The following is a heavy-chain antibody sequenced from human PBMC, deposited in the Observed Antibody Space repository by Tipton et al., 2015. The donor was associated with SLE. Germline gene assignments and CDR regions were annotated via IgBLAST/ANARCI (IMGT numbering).Heavy chain of an antibody. V-gene: IGHV5-51*03. CDR2: IYPGDSDT. CDR3: ARPADSSSWKGDAFDI. J-gene: IGHJ3*02. D-gene: IGHD6-13*01. Sequence: QLVQSGAEVKKPGESLKISCKVSGYSFTSYWIGWVRQMPGKGLEWMGSIYPGDSDTRYSPSFQGQVTISADKSISTAYLQWSSLKASDTAMYYCARPADSSSWKGDAFDIWGQVTMVTVSS. CDR1: GYSFTSYW.